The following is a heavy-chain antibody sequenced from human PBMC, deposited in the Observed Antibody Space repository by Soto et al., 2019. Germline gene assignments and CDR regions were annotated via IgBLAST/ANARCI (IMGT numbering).Heavy chain of an antibody. D-gene: IGHD2-2*02. CDR1: GGSVSSGSYY. Sequence: SETLSLTCTVSGGSVSSGSYYWSWIRQPPGKGLEWIGYIYYSGSTNYNPSLKSRVTISVDTSKNQFSLKLSSVTAADTAVYYCARGAGVNIVVVPAAIWWFDPWGQGTLVTVSS. CDR2: IYYSGST. V-gene: IGHV4-61*01. CDR3: ARGAGVNIVVVPAAIWWFDP. J-gene: IGHJ5*02.